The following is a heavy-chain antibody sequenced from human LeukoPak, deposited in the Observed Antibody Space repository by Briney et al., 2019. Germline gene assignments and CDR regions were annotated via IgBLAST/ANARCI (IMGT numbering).Heavy chain of an antibody. V-gene: IGHV4-39*07. D-gene: IGHD4-17*01. Sequence: SETLSLTCTVSGGSISSSSYYWGWIRQPPGKGLEWIGSIYYSGSTYYDPSLKSRVTISVDTSKNQFSLKLSSVTAADTAVYYCARLSTVTTSFDYWGQGTLVTVSS. CDR3: ARLSTVTTSFDY. J-gene: IGHJ4*02. CDR1: GGSISSSSYY. CDR2: IYYSGST.